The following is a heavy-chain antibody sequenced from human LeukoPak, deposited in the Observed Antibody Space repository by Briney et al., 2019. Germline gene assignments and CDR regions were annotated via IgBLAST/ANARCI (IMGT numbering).Heavy chain of an antibody. D-gene: IGHD2-2*01. CDR2: IYYRGNA. Sequence: SETLSLTCTVSGGSISSSNYYWAWIRQPPGQGLEWIGSIYYRGNAYYNPSLKSRVTISVDTSKNQFSLSLSSVTAEDTAVYYCTRDSEGHCSSTSCYQEAYYYYYGMDVWGQGTTVTVSS. V-gene: IGHV4-39*07. CDR3: TRDSEGHCSSTSCYQEAYYYYYGMDV. CDR1: GGSISSSNYY. J-gene: IGHJ6*02.